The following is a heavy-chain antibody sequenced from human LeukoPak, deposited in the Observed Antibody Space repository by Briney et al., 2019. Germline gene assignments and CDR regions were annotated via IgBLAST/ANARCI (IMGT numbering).Heavy chain of an antibody. Sequence: KPGGSLRLSCAASGFTFSSYSMNWVRQAPGKGLEWVSSISSSSSYIYYADSVKGRFTISRDNAKNSLYLQMNSLRAEDAAVYYCARTVQVRGVYWDYWGQGTLVTVSS. CDR1: GFTFSSYS. V-gene: IGHV3-21*01. CDR2: ISSSSSYI. CDR3: ARTVQVRGVYWDY. J-gene: IGHJ4*02. D-gene: IGHD3-10*01.